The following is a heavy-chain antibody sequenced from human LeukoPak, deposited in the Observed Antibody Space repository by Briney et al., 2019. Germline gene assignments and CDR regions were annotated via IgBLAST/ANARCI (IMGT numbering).Heavy chain of an antibody. J-gene: IGHJ4*02. V-gene: IGHV1-46*01. Sequence: VASVKVSCKASGYTFTSYYIHWVRQAPGQGLEWMGMIYPRGGSTSYAQKFQGRVTVTRDTSTSTVHMELSGLRSEDTAVYYCARDQEGFDYWGQGTLVTVSS. CDR3: ARDQEGFDY. CDR2: IYPRGGST. CDR1: GYTFTSYY.